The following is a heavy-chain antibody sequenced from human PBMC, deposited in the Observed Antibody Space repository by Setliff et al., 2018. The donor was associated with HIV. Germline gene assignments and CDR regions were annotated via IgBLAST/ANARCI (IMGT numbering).Heavy chain of an antibody. CDR2: LYFSGST. CDR1: GVSISSHY. Sequence: SETLSLTCNVSGVSISSHYWGWIRQPPGKGLEWIGTLYFSGSTNYNSSLKSRVTISGDTSKNLFSLEVTSVTAADTAVYFCARPVSKNFYGMDVWGLGATVTVSS. V-gene: IGHV4-59*11. J-gene: IGHJ6*02. CDR3: ARPVSKNFYGMDV.